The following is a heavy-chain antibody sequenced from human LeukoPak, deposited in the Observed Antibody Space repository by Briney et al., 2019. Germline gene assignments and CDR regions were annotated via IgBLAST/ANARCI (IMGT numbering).Heavy chain of an antibody. CDR1: GYTFTGYY. CDR3: ARVRGYCSSTSCHGYYYYMDV. V-gene: IGHV1-2*02. CDR2: INPNSGDT. D-gene: IGHD2-2*01. J-gene: IGHJ6*03. Sequence: ASVKVSCEASGYTFTGYYIHWVRQAPGQGLEWMGWINPNSGDTYYAQKFQGRVTMTRDTSISTAYMELSRLRSDDTAVYYCARVRGYCSSTSCHGYYYYMDVWGKGTTVTVSS.